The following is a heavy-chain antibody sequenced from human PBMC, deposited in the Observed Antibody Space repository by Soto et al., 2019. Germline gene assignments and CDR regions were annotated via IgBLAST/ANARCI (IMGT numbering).Heavy chain of an antibody. Sequence: SETLSLTCAVYGGSFSGYYWSWIRQPPGKGLEWIGYISYSGSTNYNPSLKSRVTISFDASKNEISLQVRSATAADAAVYYCARDLKEYCSDGKCNWFDPWGQGTLVTVSS. J-gene: IGHJ5*02. CDR2: ISYSGST. D-gene: IGHD2-15*01. CDR3: ARDLKEYCSDGKCNWFDP. CDR1: GGSFSGYY. V-gene: IGHV4-34*11.